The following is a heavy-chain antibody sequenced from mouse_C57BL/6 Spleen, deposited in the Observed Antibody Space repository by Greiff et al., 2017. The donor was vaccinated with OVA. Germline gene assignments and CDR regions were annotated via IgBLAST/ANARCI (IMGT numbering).Heavy chain of an antibody. D-gene: IGHD2-1*01. CDR1: CYPFTRSW. CDR3: ARSVYGNYY. CDR2: IHPNRGST. Sequence: LPPPGAALLPPGASVPLSFTASCYPFTRSWIPCLPQRPGQGLECIVMIHPNRGSTNYNEKFKSKATLTVDKSSSTAYMQLSSLTSEDSAVYYCARSVYGNYYWGQGTTLTVSS. J-gene: IGHJ2*01. V-gene: IGHV1-64*01.